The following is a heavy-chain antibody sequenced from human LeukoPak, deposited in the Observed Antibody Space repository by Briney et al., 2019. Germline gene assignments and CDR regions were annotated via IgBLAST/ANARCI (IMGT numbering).Heavy chain of an antibody. CDR3: AREIRSPGGYFDY. V-gene: IGHV3-53*01. Sequence: GGSLRLSCAASGFTFSSYAMSWVRQAPGKGLEWVSVIYSGGSTYYADSVKGRFTISRDNSKNTLYLQMNSLRAEDTAVYYCAREIRSPGGYFDYWGQGTLVTVSS. CDR1: GFTFSSYA. D-gene: IGHD3-10*01. J-gene: IGHJ4*02. CDR2: IYSGGST.